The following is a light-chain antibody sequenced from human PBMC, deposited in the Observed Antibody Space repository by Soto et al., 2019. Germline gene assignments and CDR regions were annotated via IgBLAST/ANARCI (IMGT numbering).Light chain of an antibody. V-gene: IGKV3-11*01. Sequence: EIVLTQSPATLSLSPGERATLSCRASQSVSSSLAWYQQKPGQAPRLLIYDTSNRATGIPARFSGSGSGTDFTLTISSLEPEDFAVYYCQQRSNWPRTFGQGTKVDIE. CDR2: DTS. CDR1: QSVSSS. CDR3: QQRSNWPRT. J-gene: IGKJ1*01.